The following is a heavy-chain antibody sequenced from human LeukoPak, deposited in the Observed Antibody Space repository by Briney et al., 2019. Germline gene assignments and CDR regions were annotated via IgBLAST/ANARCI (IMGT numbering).Heavy chain of an antibody. J-gene: IGHJ4*02. CDR1: RSSFSTYG. CDR2: ISYDGSNT. D-gene: IGHD1-26*01. CDR3: AKGGFTFLDF. V-gene: IGHV3-30*18. Sequence: GRSLRLSCAASRSSFSTYGMHWVRQAPGKGLEWVAVISYDGSNTYYADSVKGRFTISRDNSKNTLYLHMSSLRDEDTAVYYCAKGGFTFLDFWGQGTLVTVSS.